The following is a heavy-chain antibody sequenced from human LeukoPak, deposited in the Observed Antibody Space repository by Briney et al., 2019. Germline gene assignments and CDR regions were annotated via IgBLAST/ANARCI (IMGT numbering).Heavy chain of an antibody. J-gene: IGHJ2*01. CDR3: ASPPRVQLWPLNSWYFDL. CDR2: IYYSGST. V-gene: IGHV4-39*07. CDR1: GGSISSSSYY. D-gene: IGHD5-18*01. Sequence: ASETLSLTCTVSGGSISSSSYYWGWIRQPPGKGLEWIGSIYYSGSTYYNPSLKSRVTISVDTSKNQFSLKLSSVTAADTAVYYCASPPRVQLWPLNSWYFDLWGRGTLVTVSS.